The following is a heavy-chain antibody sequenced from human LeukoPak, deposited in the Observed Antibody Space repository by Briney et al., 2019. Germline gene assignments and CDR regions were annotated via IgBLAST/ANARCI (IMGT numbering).Heavy chain of an antibody. CDR1: GGSTSSYY. J-gene: IGHJ4*02. Sequence: SETLSLTCTVSGGSTSSYYWSWIRQPPGKGLEWIGYIYYSGSTNYNPSLKSRVTISVDTSKNQFSLKLSSVTAADTAVYYCARTLGELSLFFDYWGQGTLVTASS. V-gene: IGHV4-59*01. CDR2: IYYSGST. D-gene: IGHD3-16*02. CDR3: ARTLGELSLFFDY.